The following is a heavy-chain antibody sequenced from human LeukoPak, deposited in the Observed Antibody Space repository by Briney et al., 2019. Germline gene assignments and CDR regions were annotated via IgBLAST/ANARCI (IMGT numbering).Heavy chain of an antibody. CDR1: GFAFYDDA. V-gene: IGHV3-9*01. J-gene: IGHJ4*02. CDR2: ISWNSGRI. CDR3: AKDSVFIAVAGGSFDY. Sequence: SLCLSCAVSGFAFYDDAMHWVRHAPGKGLEWVSGISWNSGRIGYADSVKGSFTISRDNAKNSLYLQMNSLRAEDTGLYYCAKDSVFIAVAGGSFDYWGEGTLVTVSS. D-gene: IGHD6-19*01.